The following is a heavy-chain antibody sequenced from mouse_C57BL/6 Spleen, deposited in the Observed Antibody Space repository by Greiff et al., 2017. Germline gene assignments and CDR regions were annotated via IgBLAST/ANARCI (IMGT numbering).Heavy chain of an antibody. D-gene: IGHD1-1*01. Sequence: EVQLQQSGPELVKPGASVKISCKASGYTFTDYYMNWVKQSHGKSLEWIGDINPNNGGTSYNQKFKGKATLTVDKSSSTAYMELRSLTSEDSAVYYCARFPSYYGSSYGGGLFYFDYWGQGTTLTVSS. V-gene: IGHV1-26*01. CDR2: INPNNGGT. CDR1: GYTFTDYY. CDR3: ARFPSYYGSSYGGGLFYFDY. J-gene: IGHJ2*01.